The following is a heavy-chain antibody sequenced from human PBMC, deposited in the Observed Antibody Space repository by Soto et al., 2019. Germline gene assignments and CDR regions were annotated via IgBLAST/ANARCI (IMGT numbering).Heavy chain of an antibody. Sequence: GASVKVSCKASGYIFTGYHIDWVRQAPGRGLEWMGWINPNSGDTEYAQNFQGRVTMTRDTSFNLVYMEMSGLMSDDTAVYYCARDARGTRGFDDMDICGQGTTVTASS. V-gene: IGHV1-2*02. CDR1: GYIFTGYH. D-gene: IGHD3-9*01. CDR3: ARDARGTRGFDDMDI. CDR2: INPNSGDT. J-gene: IGHJ6*02.